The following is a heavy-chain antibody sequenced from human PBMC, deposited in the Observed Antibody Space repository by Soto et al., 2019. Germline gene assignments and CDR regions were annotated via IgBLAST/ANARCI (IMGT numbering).Heavy chain of an antibody. CDR3: AKVFEDDDSSGYYYFDD. Sequence: GGSLRLSCAASGFTFSSYAVSWVRQAPGKGPEWISSISGSGSTIYYADSVKGRFTISRDNSKNTLYLQMSSLRAEDTAVYYCAKVFEDDDSSGYYYFDDWGQGTLVTLSS. V-gene: IGHV3-23*01. CDR2: ISGSGSTI. CDR1: GFTFSSYA. J-gene: IGHJ4*02. D-gene: IGHD3-22*01.